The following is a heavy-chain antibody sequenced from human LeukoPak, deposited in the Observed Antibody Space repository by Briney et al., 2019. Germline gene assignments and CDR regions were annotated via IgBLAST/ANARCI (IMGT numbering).Heavy chain of an antibody. CDR3: ARGWSGTSV. V-gene: IGHV3-64*01. D-gene: IGHD3-3*01. J-gene: IGHJ3*01. Sequence: GGSLRPSCPASISPLNRDSMYWARQPPGKGLEYVSAISDNGVATYYANSVKGRFTISRDNSKNTLYLDMGSLRVEDMAVYYCARGWSGTSVWGQGTMVTVSS. CDR1: ISPLNRDS. CDR2: ISDNGVAT.